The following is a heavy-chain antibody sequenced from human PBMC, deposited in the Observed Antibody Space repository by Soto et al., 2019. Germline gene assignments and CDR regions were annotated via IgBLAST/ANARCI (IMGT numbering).Heavy chain of an antibody. CDR3: ASSRPHYDILTGYPAPGPFDY. CDR2: IYYSGST. D-gene: IGHD3-9*01. Sequence: PSETLSLTYTVSGGSISSYYWSWIRQPPGKGLEWIGYIYYSGSTNYNPSLKSRVTISVDTSKNQFSLKLSSVTAADTAVYYCASSRPHYDILTGYPAPGPFDYWGQGTLVTVSS. J-gene: IGHJ4*02. CDR1: GGSISSYY. V-gene: IGHV4-59*08.